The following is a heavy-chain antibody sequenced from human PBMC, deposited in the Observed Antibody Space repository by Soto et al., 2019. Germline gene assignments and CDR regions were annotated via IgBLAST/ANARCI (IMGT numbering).Heavy chain of an antibody. CDR1: GFTFSSDW. V-gene: IGHV3-74*01. CDR2: INTDGSDT. D-gene: IGHD3-16*01. Sequence: GGSLRLSCAASGFTFSSDWMHWVRQAPGKGLVWVSRINTDGSDTSYADSVKGRFTISRDNAKNTLYLQMNSLRAEDTAVYYCARDLHDYVSFRFDPWGQGTLVTVSS. CDR3: ARDLHDYVSFRFDP. J-gene: IGHJ5*02.